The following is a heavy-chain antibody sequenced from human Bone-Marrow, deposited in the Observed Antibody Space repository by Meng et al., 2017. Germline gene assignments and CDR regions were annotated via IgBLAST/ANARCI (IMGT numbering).Heavy chain of an antibody. CDR3: AREVASACKPLIDY. V-gene: IGHV4-31*03. Sequence: QVQLQESGPGLVKPSQTLSLTCTVSGGSISSGGYYWSWIRQHPGKGLEWIGYIYYSGSTYYNPSLKSRVTISVDTSKNQFSLKLSSVTAPDTAFYYFAREVASACKPLIDYLGQGTLVTVSS. J-gene: IGHJ4*02. D-gene: IGHD6-13*01. CDR2: IYYSGST. CDR1: GGSISSGGYY.